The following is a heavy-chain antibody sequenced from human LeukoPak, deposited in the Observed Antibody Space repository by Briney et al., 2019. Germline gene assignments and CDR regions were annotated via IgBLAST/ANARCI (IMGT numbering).Heavy chain of an antibody. V-gene: IGHV3-53*01. CDR1: GFTVINNY. CDR3: STSASWGV. J-gene: IGHJ6*04. CDR2: IYSGGTT. D-gene: IGHD3-16*01. Sequence: GGSLRLSCAASGFTVINNYMTWVRQAPGKGLEWVSVIYSGGTTHYADSVKGRFTISRDNSKNTLYLQMNSLRVDDTAVYYCSTSASWGVWGEGTTVTVSS.